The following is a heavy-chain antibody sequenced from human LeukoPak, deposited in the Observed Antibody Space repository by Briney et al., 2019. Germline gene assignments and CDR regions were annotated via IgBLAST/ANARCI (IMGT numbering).Heavy chain of an antibody. D-gene: IGHD1-14*01. CDR2: IHSTGST. CDR1: GGSISSNY. J-gene: IGHJ4*02. Sequence: SETLSLTCSVSGGSISSNYWSWIRQPPGEALEWMGYIHSTGSTNSNPSLKGRVTMSLDTSKNQFSLKLSSVTEADTAVYYCARSAFIRKPPNDWGQGTLVTVSS. V-gene: IGHV4-59*01. CDR3: ARSAFIRKPPND.